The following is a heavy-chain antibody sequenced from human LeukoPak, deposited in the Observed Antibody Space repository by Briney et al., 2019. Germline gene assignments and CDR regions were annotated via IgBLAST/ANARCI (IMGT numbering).Heavy chain of an antibody. CDR2: IYYSGST. Sequence: PSETLSLTCTVSGGSISSYYWSWIRQPPGKGLEWIGYIYYSGSTNYNPSLKSRVTISVDTSKNQFSLKLSSVTAADTAVYYCARAPLYYGSGSYSPYYFDYWGQGTLVTVSS. CDR1: GGSISSYY. D-gene: IGHD3-10*01. CDR3: ARAPLYYGSGSYSPYYFDY. J-gene: IGHJ4*02. V-gene: IGHV4-59*01.